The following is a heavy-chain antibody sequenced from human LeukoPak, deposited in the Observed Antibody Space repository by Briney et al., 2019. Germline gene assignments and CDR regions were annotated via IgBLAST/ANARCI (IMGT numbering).Heavy chain of an antibody. D-gene: IGHD3-3*01. Sequence: GGSLRLSCVASGFTISNYNMNWVRQAPGKGLEWVASINVDSTYMYYADSLKGRFTISRDNAQNSLSLQMNSLTAEETAVYYCARVYDFWSNYYRYYFDLWGRGTLVAVSS. V-gene: IGHV3-21*01. CDR1: GFTISNYN. CDR2: INVDSTYM. CDR3: ARVYDFWSNYYRYYFDL. J-gene: IGHJ2*01.